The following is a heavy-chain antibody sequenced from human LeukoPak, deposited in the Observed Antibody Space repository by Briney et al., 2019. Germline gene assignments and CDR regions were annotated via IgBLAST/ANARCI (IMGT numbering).Heavy chain of an antibody. CDR2: IIPIFGTA. CDR1: GGTFSSYG. V-gene: IGHV1-69*05. J-gene: IGHJ4*02. CDR3: ASPRVGATHFDY. Sequence: ASVKVSCKASGGTFSSYGISWVLQAPGQGLEWMGGIIPIFGTANYAQKFQGRVTITTDESTSTAYMELSSLRSEDTAVYYCASPRVGATHFDYWGQGTLVTVSS. D-gene: IGHD1-26*01.